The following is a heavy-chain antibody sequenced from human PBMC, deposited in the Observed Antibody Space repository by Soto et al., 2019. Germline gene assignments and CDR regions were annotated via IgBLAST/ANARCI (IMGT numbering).Heavy chain of an antibody. V-gene: IGHV4-39*01. D-gene: IGHD2-21*02. J-gene: IGHJ4*02. CDR3: ARQGDYYFDY. CDR1: GSSIYNGGYF. CDR2: IHNSGSP. Sequence: SETLSLTCSFSGSSIYNGGYFLSWIRQSPGKGLEWIGHIHNSGSPYNNPSLKSRVTISVDTSKNQFSLKLSSVTAADTAVYYCARQGDYYFDYWGQGTLVTVSS.